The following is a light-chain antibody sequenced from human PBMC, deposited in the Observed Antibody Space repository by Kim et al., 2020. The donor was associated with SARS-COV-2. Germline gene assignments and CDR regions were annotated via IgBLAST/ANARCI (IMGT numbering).Light chain of an antibody. V-gene: IGLV3-9*01. CDR2: RDS. Sequence: SVALGQTARITCGGKNIGIKNVHWYQQKPGQATVLVIFRDSTRPSGIPERFSGSNSGNTATLTISGVQAGDEADYFCQVWDGSTVVFGGGSKLTVL. J-gene: IGLJ3*02. CDR3: QVWDGSTVV. CDR1: NIGIKN.